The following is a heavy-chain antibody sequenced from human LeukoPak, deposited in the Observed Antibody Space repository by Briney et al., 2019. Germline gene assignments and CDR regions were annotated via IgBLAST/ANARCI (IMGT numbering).Heavy chain of an antibody. J-gene: IGHJ5*02. CDR3: ARDHCSGCSCYHWFDP. Sequence: GASVKVSCKASGGTFSSYAISWVRQAPGQGLEWMGRIIPILGIANYAQKFQGRVTITADKSTSTAYMELSSLRSEDTAVYYCARDHCSGCSCYHWFDPWGQGTLVTVSS. D-gene: IGHD2-15*01. CDR1: GGTFSSYA. CDR2: IIPILGIA. V-gene: IGHV1-69*04.